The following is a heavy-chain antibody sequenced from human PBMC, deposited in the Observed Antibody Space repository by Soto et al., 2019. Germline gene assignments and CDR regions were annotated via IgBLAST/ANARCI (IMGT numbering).Heavy chain of an antibody. CDR2: ISGSGGST. CDR1: GFSFSSYA. Sequence: GGYLRLSCAASGFSFSSYAMSWVRQALGKELEWVSAISGSGGSTYYADSVKGRFTISRDNSKNTLYLQMNSLRAEDTAVYYCAKDLYYYFWSGYRYHFDFRGQGTLVIVSA. V-gene: IGHV3-23*01. CDR3: AKDLYYYFWSGYRYHFDF. D-gene: IGHD3-3*01. J-gene: IGHJ4*02.